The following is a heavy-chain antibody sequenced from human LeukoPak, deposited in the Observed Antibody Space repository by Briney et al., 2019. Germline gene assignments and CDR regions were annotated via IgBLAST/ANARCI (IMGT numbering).Heavy chain of an antibody. D-gene: IGHD2-21*02. Sequence: PGGSLRLSCAASGFTFSSYGMHWVRQAPGKGLEWVSSISSSSSYIYYADSVKGRFTISRDNAKNSLYLQMNSLRAEDTAVYYCARDAGLAYCGGDCYSPAYYFDYWGQGTLVTVSS. CDR3: ARDAGLAYCGGDCYSPAYYFDY. CDR2: ISSSSSYI. CDR1: GFTFSSYG. V-gene: IGHV3-21*01. J-gene: IGHJ4*02.